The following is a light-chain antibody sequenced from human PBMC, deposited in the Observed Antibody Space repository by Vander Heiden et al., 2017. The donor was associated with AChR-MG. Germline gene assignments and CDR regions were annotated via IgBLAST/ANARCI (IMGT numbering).Light chain of an antibody. V-gene: IGLV2-14*03. CDR2: DVT. J-gene: IGLJ2*01. CDR3: SSSTSGSTLVV. CDR1: SSDVGGFNY. Sequence: QSALTQPASVSGSPGPSITISCTGTSSDVGGFNYVSWYQQHPGKAPKLMIYDVTNRPSGVSNRFSGSKSGDTASLTISGLQAEDEADYYCSSSTSGSTLVVFGGGTKLTVL.